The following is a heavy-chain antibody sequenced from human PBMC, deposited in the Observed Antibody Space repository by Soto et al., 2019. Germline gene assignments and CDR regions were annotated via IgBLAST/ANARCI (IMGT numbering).Heavy chain of an antibody. J-gene: IGHJ6*03. CDR1: GFTFSDYY. CDR3: ARAATVTSVAPPYYYYMDV. D-gene: IGHD4-17*01. V-gene: IGHV3-11*01. CDR2: ISSSGYTI. Sequence: PGGSLRLSCAASGFTFSDYYMSWIRQTPGKGLEWVSYISSSGYTIYYADSVKGRFTISRDNAKNSLYLQMNSLRAEDTALYHCARAATVTSVAPPYYYYMDVWGKGTTVTVSS.